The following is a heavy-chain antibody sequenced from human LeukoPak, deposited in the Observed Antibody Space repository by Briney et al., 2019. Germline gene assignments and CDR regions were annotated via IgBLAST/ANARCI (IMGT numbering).Heavy chain of an antibody. Sequence: GGSLRLSCAASGFTFASYGMSWVRQAPGKGLEWVSFITTNGGRTSCADSVEGRFTISRDNPRNTLYMQMNSLRDEGTAVYYCAIMHGYYDGTGYWVQWGQGTLVTVSS. J-gene: IGHJ1*01. CDR3: AIMHGYYDGTGYWVQ. D-gene: IGHD3-22*01. CDR1: GFTFASYG. CDR2: ITTNGGRT. V-gene: IGHV3-23*01.